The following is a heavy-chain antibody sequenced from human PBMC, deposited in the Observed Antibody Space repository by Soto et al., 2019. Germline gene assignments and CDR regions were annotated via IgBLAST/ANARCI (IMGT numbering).Heavy chain of an antibody. CDR2: IIPIFGTA. J-gene: IGHJ5*02. Sequence: QVPLVQSGAEVKKPGSSVKVSCKASGGTFSSYAISWVRQAPGQGLEWMGGIIPIFGTANYAQKFQGRVTITADESTSTAYMELSSLRSEDTAVYYCARDRYYDSSGLPNWFDPWGQGTLVTVSS. CDR3: ARDRYYDSSGLPNWFDP. CDR1: GGTFSSYA. V-gene: IGHV1-69*01. D-gene: IGHD3-22*01.